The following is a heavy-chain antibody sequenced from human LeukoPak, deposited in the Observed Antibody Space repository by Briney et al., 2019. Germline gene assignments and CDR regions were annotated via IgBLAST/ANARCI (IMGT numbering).Heavy chain of an antibody. D-gene: IGHD3-10*01. Sequence: GGSLRLSCVASGFTFSSYSMNWVRQAPGKGPEWVSFISSSSSYIYYADSVKGRFTISRDNAKNSLYLQMNSLRAEDTAVYYCARVGAAWSIDYWGQGTLVTVSS. CDR3: ARVGAAWSIDY. J-gene: IGHJ4*02. CDR1: GFTFSSYS. V-gene: IGHV3-21*01. CDR2: ISSSSSYI.